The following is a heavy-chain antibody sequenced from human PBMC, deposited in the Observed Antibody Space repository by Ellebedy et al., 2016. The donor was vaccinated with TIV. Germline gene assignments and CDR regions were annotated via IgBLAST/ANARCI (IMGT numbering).Heavy chain of an antibody. V-gene: IGHV1-18*01. Sequence: AASVKVSCKASGYTFTSYDINWVRQAPGQGLEWMGWISVYTGNTNYAQNLQDRVTMTTDTSTSTAYMELRSLTSDDTAVYFCARGTRPFDYWGQGTLVTVSS. CDR2: ISVYTGNT. CDR3: ARGTRPFDY. CDR1: GYTFTSYD. D-gene: IGHD2-2*01. J-gene: IGHJ4*02.